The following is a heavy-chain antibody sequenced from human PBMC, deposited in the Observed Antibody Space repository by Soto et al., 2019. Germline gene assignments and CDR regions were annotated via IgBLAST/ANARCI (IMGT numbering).Heavy chain of an antibody. CDR2: IYYSGST. J-gene: IGHJ1*01. CDR3: ARQGQLSSGWYAEYFQH. D-gene: IGHD6-19*01. CDR1: GGSISSSSYY. V-gene: IGHV4-39*01. Sequence: QLQLQESGPGLVKPSETLSLTCTVSGGSISSSSYYWGWIRQPPGKGLEWIGSIYYSGSTYYNPSRRGRVTISVDTTKNHFSQKLSYETAADTAVYYCARQGQLSSGWYAEYFQHWGQGTLVTVSS.